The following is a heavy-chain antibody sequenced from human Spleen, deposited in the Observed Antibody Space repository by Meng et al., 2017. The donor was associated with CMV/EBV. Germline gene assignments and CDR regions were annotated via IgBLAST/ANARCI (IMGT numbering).Heavy chain of an antibody. CDR2: IYHSGST. CDR3: AREPDY. J-gene: IGHJ4*02. V-gene: IGHV4-38-2*02. CDR1: GYSISAYY. Sequence: GSLRLSCTVSGYSISAYYWGWIRQPPRKGLEWVGSIYHSGSTYYNPSLKSPVTMSVDTSKNQFSLKLTSVTATDTAVYFCAREPDYWGQGILVTVSS.